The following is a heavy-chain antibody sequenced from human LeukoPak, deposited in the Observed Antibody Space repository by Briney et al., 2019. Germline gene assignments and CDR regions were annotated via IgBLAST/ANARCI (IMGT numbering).Heavy chain of an antibody. D-gene: IGHD1-14*01. V-gene: IGHV3-23*01. CDR3: AKDPPTGFDY. CDR1: GFTCSSYA. J-gene: IGHJ4*02. CDR2: ISGSGGST. Sequence: PRWSLSLSRAGSGFTCSSYAMSWVRQAPGKGLEWASAISGSGGSTYYADSVKGRFTISRDNSKNTLYQQMNSRRAEDTAVYYCAKDPPTGFDYWGQGTLVTVSS.